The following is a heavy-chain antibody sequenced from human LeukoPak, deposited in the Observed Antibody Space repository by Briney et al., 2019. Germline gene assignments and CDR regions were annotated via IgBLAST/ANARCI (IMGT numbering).Heavy chain of an antibody. V-gene: IGHV1-2*02. CDR2: INPNSGGT. Sequence: ASVKVSCKASGYTFTGYYMHWVRQAPGQGLEWMGWINPNSGGTNYAQRFQGRVTMTRDTSISTAYMELSRLRSDDTAVYYCARDSRGLEGDTTEYFQHWGQGTLVTVSS. J-gene: IGHJ1*01. CDR3: ARDSRGLEGDTTEYFQH. CDR1: GYTFTGYY. D-gene: IGHD1-26*01.